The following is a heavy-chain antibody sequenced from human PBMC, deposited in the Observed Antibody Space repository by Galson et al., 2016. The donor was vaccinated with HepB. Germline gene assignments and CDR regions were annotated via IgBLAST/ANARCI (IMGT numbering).Heavy chain of an antibody. J-gene: IGHJ6*02. CDR2: VYPGDSDT. CDR1: GYSFTNYW. CDR3: ARHGGGITTMTWGYYYAMDV. V-gene: IGHV5-51*01. D-gene: IGHD3-3*01. Sequence: QSGAEVKKPGESLKISCKGSGYSFTNYWIAWVRQMPGKGLEWMGIVYPGDSDTRYSPSFQGRVTISADKSINTAYLQWSNLKASDTAIYYCARHGGGITTMTWGYYYAMDVWGQGTTVTVSS.